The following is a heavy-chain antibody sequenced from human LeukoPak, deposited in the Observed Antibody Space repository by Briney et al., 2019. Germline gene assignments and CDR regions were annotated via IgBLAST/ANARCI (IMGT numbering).Heavy chain of an antibody. CDR3: ARVARYINWFDP. D-gene: IGHD3-9*01. Sequence: ASVKVSCKTSEYTFTGYYMHWVRQAPGQGLEWMGWISPNGGGTNYAQKFQGRVTMTRDTSISTAYMELSRLRSDDTAVYYCARVARYINWFDPWGQGTLVTVSS. CDR1: EYTFTGYY. V-gene: IGHV1-2*02. CDR2: ISPNGGGT. J-gene: IGHJ5*02.